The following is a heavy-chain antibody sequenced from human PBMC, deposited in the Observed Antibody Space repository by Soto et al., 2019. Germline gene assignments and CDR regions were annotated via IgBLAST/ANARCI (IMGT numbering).Heavy chain of an antibody. J-gene: IGHJ5*02. CDR1: GGSISSSSYY. CDR3: ARYSPELWFGELSWFDP. Sequence: QLQLQESVPGLVKPSETLSLTCTVSGGSISSSSYYWGWIRQPPGKGLEWIGSIYYSGSTYYNPSLKSRVTISVDTSKNQFSLKLSSVTAADTAVYYCARYSPELWFGELSWFDPWGQGTLVTVSS. V-gene: IGHV4-39*01. CDR2: IYYSGST. D-gene: IGHD3-10*01.